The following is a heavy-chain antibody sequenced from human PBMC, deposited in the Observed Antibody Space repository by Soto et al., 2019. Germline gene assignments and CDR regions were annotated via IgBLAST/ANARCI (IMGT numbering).Heavy chain of an antibody. V-gene: IGHV2-5*01. Sequence: QITLKESGPTLVKPTQTLTLTCTFSGFSLSTSGVGVGWIRQPPGKALEWLALIYWNDDKRYSPSLKSRLTITKDTSKNQVVLTMTNMDPVDTATYYCAHEYRSGYYDFWSGYHPFDPWGQGTLVTVSS. D-gene: IGHD3-3*01. CDR1: GFSLSTSGVG. CDR2: IYWNDDK. CDR3: AHEYRSGYYDFWSGYHPFDP. J-gene: IGHJ5*02.